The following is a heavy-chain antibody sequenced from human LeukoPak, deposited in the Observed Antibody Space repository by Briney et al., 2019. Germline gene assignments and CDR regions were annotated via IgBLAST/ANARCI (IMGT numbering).Heavy chain of an antibody. CDR1: GYTFTSYA. Sequence: ASVKVSCKASGYTFTSYAMHWVRQAPGQRLEWMGWINAGNGNTKYSQKFQGRVTITRDTSASTAYMELSSLRSEDTAVYYCARWGATYYYNYGMDVWGQGTTVTVSS. D-gene: IGHD1-26*01. CDR3: ARWGATYYYNYGMDV. CDR2: INAGNGNT. V-gene: IGHV1-3*01. J-gene: IGHJ6*02.